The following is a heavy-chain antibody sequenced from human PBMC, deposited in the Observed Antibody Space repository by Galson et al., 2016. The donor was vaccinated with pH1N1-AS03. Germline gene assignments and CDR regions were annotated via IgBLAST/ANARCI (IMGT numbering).Heavy chain of an antibody. Sequence: SLRLSCAASGFIFSNHGMHWVRQAPGKGLEWVAVISSHGKIDYYADSVRGRFTVSRDNAKNSLSLQMNSLRSEDTAVYYCTSGMVELDYWGQGTLVTVSS. CDR1: GFIFSNHG. D-gene: IGHD3-10*01. V-gene: IGHV3-30*03. CDR2: ISSHGKID. J-gene: IGHJ4*02. CDR3: TSGMVELDY.